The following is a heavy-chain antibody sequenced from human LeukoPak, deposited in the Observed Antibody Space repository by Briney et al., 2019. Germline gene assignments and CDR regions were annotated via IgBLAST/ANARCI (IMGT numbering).Heavy chain of an antibody. CDR1: GYTFTGYY. D-gene: IGHD6-13*01. V-gene: IGHV1-2*02. CDR2: INPNSGGT. Sequence: ASVKVSCKASGYTFTGYYMHWVRQVSGQGLEWMGWINPNSGGTNYAQKFQGRVTMTRDTSISTAYMELSRLRSDDTAVYYCARVVAAAGPYFDYWGQGTLVTVSS. CDR3: ARVVAAAGPYFDY. J-gene: IGHJ4*02.